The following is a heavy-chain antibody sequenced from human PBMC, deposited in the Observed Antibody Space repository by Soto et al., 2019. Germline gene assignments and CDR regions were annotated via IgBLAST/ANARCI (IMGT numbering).Heavy chain of an antibody. Sequence: QVQLVESGGGVVQPGRSLRLSCAASGFTFSSYGMHWVRQAPGKGLEWVTGIWYDGSNKYYADSGKGRFTISRDNSKNTLYLQMNSLRAEDTAVYYCARDRGPFNWNDWPHYYYGMDVWGQGTTVTVSS. V-gene: IGHV3-33*01. D-gene: IGHD1-20*01. CDR1: GFTFSSYG. CDR2: IWYDGSNK. J-gene: IGHJ6*02. CDR3: ARDRGPFNWNDWPHYYYGMDV.